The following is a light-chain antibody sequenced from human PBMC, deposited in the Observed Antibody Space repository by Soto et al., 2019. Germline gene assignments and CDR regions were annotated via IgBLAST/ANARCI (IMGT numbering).Light chain of an antibody. CDR2: DAS. V-gene: IGKV3-11*01. CDR1: QSINGY. CDR3: QQRSNWPPWT. J-gene: IGKJ1*01. Sequence: EIVLTQSPATLSLSPGERATLSCRASQSINGYLAWYQHKPGQAPRLLIDDASNRATGIPARFSGSGSGTDFTLTISSLEPEDFAVYYCQQRSNWPPWTFGQGTKVDNK.